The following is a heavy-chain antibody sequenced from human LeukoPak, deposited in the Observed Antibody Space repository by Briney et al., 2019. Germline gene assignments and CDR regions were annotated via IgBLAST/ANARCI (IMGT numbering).Heavy chain of an antibody. J-gene: IGHJ4*02. D-gene: IGHD1-1*01. Sequence: ASVKVSCKASGYTFTGYYMHWVRQAPGQGLEWMGWINPNSGGTRYAQQFQGRVTMTRDTSIGTVYMELSTLRSDDTAVYYCARGLSTSSNWELDYWGQGTLVTVSS. V-gene: IGHV1-2*02. CDR3: ARGLSTSSNWELDY. CDR2: INPNSGGT. CDR1: GYTFTGYY.